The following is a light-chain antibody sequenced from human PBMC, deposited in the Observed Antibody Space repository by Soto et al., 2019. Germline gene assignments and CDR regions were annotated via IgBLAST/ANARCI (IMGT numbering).Light chain of an antibody. CDR2: DVS. CDR1: SSDVGGYNY. J-gene: IGLJ1*01. Sequence: QSVLTQPASVSGSPGQSITISCTGTSSDVGGYNYVYWYQQHPGKAPKLMIYDVSNRPSGVSNRFSGSKSGNTASLTISGLQAEDEADYYCSSYTSSSTHYVFGTGTKLTVL. CDR3: SSYTSSSTHYV. V-gene: IGLV2-14*01.